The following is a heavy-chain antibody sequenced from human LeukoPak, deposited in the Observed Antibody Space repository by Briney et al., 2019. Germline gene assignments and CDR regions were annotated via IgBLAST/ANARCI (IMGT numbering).Heavy chain of an antibody. CDR2: ISYDGSNK. CDR1: GFTFSSYG. J-gene: IGHJ3*02. V-gene: IGHV3-30*18. D-gene: IGHD6-19*01. CDR3: AKLPDGYSSGSDAFDI. Sequence: PGRSLRLSCAASGFTFSSYGMHWVRQAPGKGLEWVAVISYDGSNKYYADSVKGRFTISRDNSKNTLYLQMNSQRAEDTAVYYCAKLPDGYSSGSDAFDIWGQGTMVTVSS.